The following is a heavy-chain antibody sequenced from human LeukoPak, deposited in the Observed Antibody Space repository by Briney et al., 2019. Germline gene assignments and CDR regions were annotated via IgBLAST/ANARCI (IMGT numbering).Heavy chain of an antibody. CDR3: AKGRYCGGDCYSYYGMDV. CDR2: ISWNSGSI. Sequence: PGGSLRLSCAASGFTFDDYAMHWVRHAPGKGLEWVSGISWNSGSIGYADSVKGRFTISRDNAKNSLYLQMNSLRAEDTALYYCAKGRYCGGDCYSYYGMDVWGQGTTVTVSS. D-gene: IGHD2-21*02. V-gene: IGHV3-9*01. CDR1: GFTFDDYA. J-gene: IGHJ6*02.